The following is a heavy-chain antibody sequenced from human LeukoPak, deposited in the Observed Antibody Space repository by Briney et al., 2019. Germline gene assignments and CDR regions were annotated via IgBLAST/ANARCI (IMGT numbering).Heavy chain of an antibody. CDR3: AKDKVCDRGGYFDY. D-gene: IGHD3-22*01. CDR2: ISGSGGST. Sequence: GGSLRLSCAASGFTFSSYAMSWVRQAPGKGLEWVSAISGSGGSTYYAASVKGRFTISRDNSKNTLYLQMNSLRAEDTDVYYCAKDKVCDRGGYFDYWGQGTLVTVSS. J-gene: IGHJ4*02. CDR1: GFTFSSYA. V-gene: IGHV3-23*01.